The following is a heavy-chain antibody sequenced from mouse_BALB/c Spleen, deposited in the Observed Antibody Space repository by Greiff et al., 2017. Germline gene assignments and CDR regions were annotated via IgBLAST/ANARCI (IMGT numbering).Heavy chain of an antibody. CDR2: IFPGTGTT. V-gene: IGHV1S132*01. Sequence: VQLQQSGAELVKPGASVKLSCKTSGYTFTSYWIQWVKQRPGQGLGWIGEIFPGTGTTYYNEKFKGKATLTIDTSSSTAYMQLSSLTSEDSAVYFCAQTARATYAMDYWGQGTSVTVSS. D-gene: IGHD3-2*01. CDR3: AQTARATYAMDY. CDR1: GYTFTSYW. J-gene: IGHJ4*01.